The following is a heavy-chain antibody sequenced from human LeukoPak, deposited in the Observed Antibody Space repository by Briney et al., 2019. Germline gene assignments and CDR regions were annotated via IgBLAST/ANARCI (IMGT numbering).Heavy chain of an antibody. V-gene: IGHV1-69*05. CDR2: IIPIFGTA. CDR3: AIWGQQLAFDY. J-gene: IGHJ4*02. CDR1: GGTFSSYA. Sequence: ASVKVSCKASGGTFSSYAISWVRQAPGQGLEWMGGIIPIFGTANHAQKFQGRGTITTDESTSTAYMELSSLRSEDTAVYYCAIWGQQLAFDYWGQGTLVTVSS. D-gene: IGHD6-13*01.